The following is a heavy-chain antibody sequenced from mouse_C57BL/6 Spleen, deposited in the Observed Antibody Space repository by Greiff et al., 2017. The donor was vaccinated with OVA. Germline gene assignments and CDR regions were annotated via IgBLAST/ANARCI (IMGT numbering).Heavy chain of an antibody. CDR2: INYDGSST. D-gene: IGHD1-1*01. Sequence: EVQRVESEGGLVQPGSSMKLSCTASGFTFSDYYMAWVRQVPEKGLEWVANINYDGSSTYYLDSLKSRFIISRDNAKNILYLQMSSLKSEDTATYYCARDDYYGSSAFDVWGTGTTVTVSS. V-gene: IGHV5-16*01. CDR1: GFTFSDYY. CDR3: ARDDYYGSSAFDV. J-gene: IGHJ1*03.